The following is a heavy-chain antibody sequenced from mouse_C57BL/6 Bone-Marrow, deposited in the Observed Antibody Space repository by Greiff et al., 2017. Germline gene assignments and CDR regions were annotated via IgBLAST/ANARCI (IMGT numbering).Heavy chain of an antibody. D-gene: IGHD4-1*01. V-gene: IGHV5-12*01. CDR3: ARRDLGRDYFDY. CDR2: ISNGGGST. J-gene: IGHJ2*01. Sequence: EVQLVESGGGLVQPGGSLKLSCAASGFTFSDYYMYWVRQTPEKRLEWVAYISNGGGSTYYPDTVKGRFTISRDNAKNTLYLQMSRLKSEDTAMYYCARRDLGRDYFDYWGQGTTLTVSS. CDR1: GFTFSDYY.